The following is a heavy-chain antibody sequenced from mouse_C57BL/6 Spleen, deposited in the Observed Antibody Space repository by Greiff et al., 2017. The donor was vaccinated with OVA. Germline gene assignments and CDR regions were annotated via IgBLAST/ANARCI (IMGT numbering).Heavy chain of an antibody. Sequence: VQLQQSGAELVRPGSSVKLSCKASGYTFTSYWMDWVKQRPGQGLEWIGNIYPSDSETHYNQKFKDKATLTVDKSSSTAYMQLSSLTSEDSAVYYCAIYYGTLYFDYWGQGTTLTVSS. V-gene: IGHV1-61*01. J-gene: IGHJ2*01. CDR3: AIYYGTLYFDY. D-gene: IGHD2-1*01. CDR2: IYPSDSET. CDR1: GYTFTSYW.